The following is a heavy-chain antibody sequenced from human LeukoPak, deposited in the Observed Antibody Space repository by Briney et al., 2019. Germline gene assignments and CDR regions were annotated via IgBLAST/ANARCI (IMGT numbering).Heavy chain of an antibody. CDR1: GFTFSSYA. J-gene: IGHJ4*02. D-gene: IGHD3-22*01. CDR2: ISYDGSNK. CDR3: ARGTKYYYDSSGYYPFDY. Sequence: PGGSLRLSCAASGFTFSSYAMHWVRQAPGKGLEWVAVISYDGSNKYYADSVKGRFTISRDNSKNTLYLQMNSLRAEDTAVYYCARGTKYYYDSSGYYPFDYWGQGTLVTVSS. V-gene: IGHV3-30*04.